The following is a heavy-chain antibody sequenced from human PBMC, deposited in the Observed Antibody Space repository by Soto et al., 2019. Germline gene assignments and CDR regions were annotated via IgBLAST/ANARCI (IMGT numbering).Heavy chain of an antibody. J-gene: IGHJ3*02. CDR1: GFTFSSYG. CDR3: ARDDSDYDSSGQPDAFDI. D-gene: IGHD3-22*01. Sequence: PVGSLRLSCAASGFTFSSYGMHWVRQAPGKGLEWVAVIWYDGSNKYYADSMKGRFTNSRDNSKNTLYLQMNSLRAEDTAVYYCARDDSDYDSSGQPDAFDIWGQGTMLTVSS. V-gene: IGHV3-33*01. CDR2: IWYDGSNK.